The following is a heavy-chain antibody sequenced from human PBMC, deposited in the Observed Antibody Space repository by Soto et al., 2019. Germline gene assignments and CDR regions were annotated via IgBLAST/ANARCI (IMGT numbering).Heavy chain of an antibody. CDR3: AGRSDIEEGAAAVDYYYGMDV. CDR1: GYSFTSYW. CDR2: IDPSDSYT. Sequence: GESLKISCKGSGYSFTSYWISWVRQMPGKGLEWMGRIDPSDSYTNYSPSFQGHVTISADKSISTAYLQWSSLKASDTAMYYCAGRSDIEEGAAAVDYYYGMDVWGQGTTVTVSS. V-gene: IGHV5-10-1*01. D-gene: IGHD2-2*01. J-gene: IGHJ6*02.